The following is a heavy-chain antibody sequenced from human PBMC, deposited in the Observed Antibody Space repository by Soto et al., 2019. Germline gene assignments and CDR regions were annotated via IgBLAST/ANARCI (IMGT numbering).Heavy chain of an antibody. Sequence: GASVKVSCKASGGTLSSYAISWVRQAPGQGLEWMGGIIPIFGTANYAQKFQGRVTITADESTSTAYMELSSLRSEDTAVYYCARAGRPTIAVAGHTFDYWGQGTLVTVSS. CDR2: IIPIFGTA. D-gene: IGHD6-19*01. CDR3: ARAGRPTIAVAGHTFDY. CDR1: GGTLSSYA. J-gene: IGHJ4*02. V-gene: IGHV1-69*13.